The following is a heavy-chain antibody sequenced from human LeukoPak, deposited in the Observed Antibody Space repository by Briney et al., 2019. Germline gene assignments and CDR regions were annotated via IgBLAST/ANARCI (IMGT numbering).Heavy chain of an antibody. CDR3: ARGADPRYSSGWYFFH. CDR2: IYYSGST. V-gene: IGHV4-39*01. J-gene: IGHJ4*02. D-gene: IGHD6-19*01. Sequence: PSETLSLTCTVSGGSISSSSYYWGWIRQPPGKGLEWIGSIYYSGSTYYNPSLKSRVTISVDTSKNQFSLKLSSVTAADTAVYYCARGADPRYSSGWYFFHWGQGTLVTVSS. CDR1: GGSISSSSYY.